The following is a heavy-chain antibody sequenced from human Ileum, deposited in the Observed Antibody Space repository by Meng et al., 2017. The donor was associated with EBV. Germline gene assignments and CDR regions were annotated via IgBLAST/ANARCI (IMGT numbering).Heavy chain of an antibody. CDR1: GGYISRSNW. D-gene: IGHD6-19*01. Sequence: VLSQGWRRGRVYPSGDLALPCAVDGGYISRSNWWSWVRQPPGKGLEWIGEIYHSGSTNYNPSLKSRVTISVDKSKNQFSLNLSSVTAADTAVYYCARVGQWLPIDYWGQGTLVTVSS. CDR2: IYHSGST. J-gene: IGHJ4*02. CDR3: ARVGQWLPIDY. V-gene: IGHV4-4*02.